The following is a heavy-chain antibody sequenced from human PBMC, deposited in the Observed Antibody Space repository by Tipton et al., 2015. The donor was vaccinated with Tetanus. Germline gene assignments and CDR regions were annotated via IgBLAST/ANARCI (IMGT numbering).Heavy chain of an antibody. CDR3: AKDGTFGGT. V-gene: IGHV3-9*01. CDR2: ITWNSNTV. Sequence: SLRLSCTTSGFSFDDYAMHWVRQGPGKGLEGVSGITWNSNTVQNAEFVKGRFTISRDNPQSSLYLQMNSLSIEDTGLYFCAKDGTFGGTWGQGTLVVVTS. D-gene: IGHD4-23*01. CDR1: GFSFDDYA. J-gene: IGHJ4*02.